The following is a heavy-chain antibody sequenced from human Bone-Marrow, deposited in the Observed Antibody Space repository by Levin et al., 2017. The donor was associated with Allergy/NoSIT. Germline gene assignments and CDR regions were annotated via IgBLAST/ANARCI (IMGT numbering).Heavy chain of an antibody. D-gene: IGHD3-22*01. J-gene: IGHJ4*02. CDR2: ISGSGDGK. V-gene: IGHV3-23*01. CDR1: GFTFNSYA. Sequence: QPSETLSLTCAASGFTFNSYAMNWVRQAPGKGLEWVSTISGSGDGKFYADFVKGRFTFSRDNSKNTVYLQMNSLTAEDTAVYYCAKGHSDSSGYDFWGQGTLVTVSS. CDR3: AKGHSDSSGYDF.